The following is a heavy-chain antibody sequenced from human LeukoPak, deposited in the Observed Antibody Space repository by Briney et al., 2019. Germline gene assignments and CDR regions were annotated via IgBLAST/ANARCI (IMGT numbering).Heavy chain of an antibody. Sequence: PSETLSLTCAVFGGTFNGYYWSWIRRSPGKGLEWIGEITPTGGTNYNPSLKSRVTISVDASNNQFSLKLTSLTAADTTVYYCARRGFLGSGTLAFGYWGQGTLVTVSS. V-gene: IGHV4-34*01. CDR1: GGTFNGYY. D-gene: IGHD3-10*01. CDR2: ITPTGGT. J-gene: IGHJ4*02. CDR3: ARRGFLGSGTLAFGY.